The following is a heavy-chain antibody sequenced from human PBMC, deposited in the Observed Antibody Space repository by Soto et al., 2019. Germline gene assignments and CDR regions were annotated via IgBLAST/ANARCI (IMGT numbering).Heavy chain of an antibody. D-gene: IGHD2-15*01. CDR1: GFTLSSYW. CDR2: INSDGSST. V-gene: IGHV3-74*01. Sequence: PGGSLRLSCAASGFTLSSYWMHWVRQAPGKGKVWVSRINSDGSSTSYADSVKGRFTISRDNAKNTLYLQMNSLRAEDTAVYYYARAVSDIVSVIVVVVAAYYFDYWGQRTLVTVSS. J-gene: IGHJ4*02. CDR3: ARAVSDIVSVIVVVVAAYYFDY.